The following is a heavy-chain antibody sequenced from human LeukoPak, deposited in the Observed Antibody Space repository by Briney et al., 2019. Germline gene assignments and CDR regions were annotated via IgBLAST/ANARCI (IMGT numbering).Heavy chain of an antibody. Sequence: KASETLSLTSTVSGGSISSYYWSWIRQPPGKRLEWIGYIYYSGDTNYNPSLKSRVTMSVDTSKNQFSLKLSSVTAADTAVYYCASTGGNTLAYWGQGTLVTVSS. D-gene: IGHD1-14*01. CDR2: IYYSGDT. J-gene: IGHJ4*02. CDR3: ASTGGNTLAY. V-gene: IGHV4-59*01. CDR1: GGSISSYY.